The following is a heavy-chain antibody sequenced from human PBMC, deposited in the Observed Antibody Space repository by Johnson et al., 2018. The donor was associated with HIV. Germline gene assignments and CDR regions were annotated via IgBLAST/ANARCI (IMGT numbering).Heavy chain of an antibody. CDR2: ISWNSGSI. V-gene: IGHV3-9*01. Sequence: VQLVESGGGLVQPGRSLRLSCAASGFTFDDYAMHWVRQAPGKGLEWVSGISWNSGSIGYADSVKGRFTISRDNAKNSLYLQMNSLRAEDTALYYCTKAPWRGGDPKSAFDIWGQGTMVTVSS. CDR3: TKAPWRGGDPKSAFDI. D-gene: IGHD3-16*01. CDR1: GFTFDDYA. J-gene: IGHJ3*02.